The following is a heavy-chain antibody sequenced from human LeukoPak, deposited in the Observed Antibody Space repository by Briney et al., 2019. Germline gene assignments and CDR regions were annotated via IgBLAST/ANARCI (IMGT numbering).Heavy chain of an antibody. V-gene: IGHV4-59*01. CDR2: IYYSGST. J-gene: IGHJ4*02. CDR3: ATGEADYDY. Sequence: SETLSLTCTVSGGSTSSYYWSWIRQPPGKGLEWIGYIYYSGSTNYNPSLKSRVTISVDTSKNQFSLKLSSVTAADTAVYYCATGEADYDYWGQGTLVTVSS. D-gene: IGHD3-10*01. CDR1: GGSTSSYY.